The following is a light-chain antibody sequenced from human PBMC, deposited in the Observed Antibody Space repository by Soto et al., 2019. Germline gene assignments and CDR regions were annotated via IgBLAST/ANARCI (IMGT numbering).Light chain of an antibody. CDR1: QSFSTSY. CDR3: QQYGGSPFT. CDR2: NTF. J-gene: IGKJ3*01. Sequence: EIVLTQSPGTLSLSPGEKATLSCRASQSFSTSYLAWYQHKPGQAPRLLIYNTFTRATGIPDRFSGSGSGTDFTLTISRLEPEDFAVYYCQQYGGSPFTFGPGTKMYIK. V-gene: IGKV3-20*01.